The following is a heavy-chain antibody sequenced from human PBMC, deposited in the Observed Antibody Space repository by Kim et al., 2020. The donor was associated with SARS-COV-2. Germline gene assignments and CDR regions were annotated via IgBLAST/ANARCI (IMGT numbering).Heavy chain of an antibody. Sequence: TPSLERRVTISVDTSKNQFSLKLSSVTAADTAVYYCARDRTSGWYHRFDPWGQGTLVTVSS. D-gene: IGHD6-19*01. J-gene: IGHJ5*02. V-gene: IGHV4-59*01. CDR3: ARDRTSGWYHRFDP.